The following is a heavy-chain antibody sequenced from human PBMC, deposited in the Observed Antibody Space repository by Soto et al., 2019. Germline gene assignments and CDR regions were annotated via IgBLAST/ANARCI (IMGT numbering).Heavy chain of an antibody. CDR3: ASVYHYDSSGYADY. D-gene: IGHD3-22*01. CDR2: IVVGSGNT. Sequence: QMQLVQSGPEVKKPGTSVKVSCKASGFTFTSSAMQWVRQARGQRLEWIGWIVVGSGNTNYAQKFNERVTITRDMSTSTAYMELSSLRSEDTAVYYCASVYHYDSSGYADYWGQGTLVTVSS. CDR1: GFTFTSSA. V-gene: IGHV1-58*02. J-gene: IGHJ4*02.